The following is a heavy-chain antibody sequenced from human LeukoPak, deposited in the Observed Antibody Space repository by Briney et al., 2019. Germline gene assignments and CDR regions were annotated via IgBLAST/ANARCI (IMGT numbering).Heavy chain of an antibody. CDR1: GGTFSSYA. J-gene: IGHJ4*02. Sequence: GASVKVYCKASGGTFSSYAISWVRQAPGQGLEWMGRIIPILGIANYAQKFQGRVTITADKSTSTAYMELSSLRSEDTAVYYCARSPVPVEDSSGYYQYYFDYWGQGTLVTVSS. V-gene: IGHV1-69*04. CDR2: IIPILGIA. CDR3: ARSPVPVEDSSGYYQYYFDY. D-gene: IGHD3-22*01.